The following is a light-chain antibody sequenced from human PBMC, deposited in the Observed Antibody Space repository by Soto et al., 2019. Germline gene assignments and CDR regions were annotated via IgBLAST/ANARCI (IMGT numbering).Light chain of an antibody. CDR3: QLLDTYPPMYI. CDR1: EGISSA. V-gene: IGKV1-13*02. J-gene: IGKJ2*01. Sequence: IQLTQSPLSLSASVGDRVTITCRASEGISSALAWYQQKPGSTPKLLIYDASTLESGVPSRFSGSGAGTDFSLTISSLQPADLATYYCQLLDTYPPMYIFGQGTKLEIK. CDR2: DAS.